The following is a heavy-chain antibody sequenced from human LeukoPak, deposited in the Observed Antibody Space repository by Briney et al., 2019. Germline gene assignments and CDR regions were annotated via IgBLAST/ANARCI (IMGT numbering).Heavy chain of an antibody. J-gene: IGHJ4*02. V-gene: IGHV4-59*08. CDR1: GGSISSYY. D-gene: IGHD3-3*01. CDR3: ARQEYDFWSGYPWGGFDY. Sequence: SETLSLTCTVSGGSISSYYWSWIRQPPGKGPEWIGYIYYSGSTNYNPSLKSRVTISVDTSKNQFSLKLSSVTAADTAVYYCARQEYDFWSGYPWGGFDYWGQGTLVTVSS. CDR2: IYYSGST.